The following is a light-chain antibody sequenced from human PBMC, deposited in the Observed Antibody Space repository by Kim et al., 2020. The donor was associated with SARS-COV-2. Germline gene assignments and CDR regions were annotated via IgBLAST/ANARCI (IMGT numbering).Light chain of an antibody. Sequence: SAAVGGRIAITCRASQGIANSLFGLQQKPGNAPKSLIYAASNLQSGVPSRFSGSGFGADYTLTINNLQPEDFATYYCQHYNSYPYTFGQGTKLEI. CDR1: QGIANS. CDR2: AAS. CDR3: QHYNSYPYT. J-gene: IGKJ2*01. V-gene: IGKV1-16*01.